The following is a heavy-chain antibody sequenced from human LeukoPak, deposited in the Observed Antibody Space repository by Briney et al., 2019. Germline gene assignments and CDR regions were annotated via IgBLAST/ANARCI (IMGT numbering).Heavy chain of an antibody. CDR2: IYYSGST. D-gene: IGHD6-19*01. CDR1: GGSISNSNYY. V-gene: IGHV4-39*01. CDR3: ARVAVAGSYYFDY. J-gene: IGHJ4*02. Sequence: SETLSLTCSVSGGSISNSNYYWGWIRLPPGKGMEWIGTIYYSGSTNYNPSLKSRLTISVHTSKNQFSMKLSSVTAADTAVYYCARVAVAGSYYFDYWGQGTLVTVSS.